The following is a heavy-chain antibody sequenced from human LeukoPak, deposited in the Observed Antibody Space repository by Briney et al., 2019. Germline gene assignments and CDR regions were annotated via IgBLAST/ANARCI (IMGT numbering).Heavy chain of an antibody. CDR2: INHCGST. J-gene: IGHJ4*02. D-gene: IGHD6-13*01. V-gene: IGHV4-34*01. CDR3: ARRRLSSSWYYFDY. CDR1: GGSFSGYY. Sequence: SETLSLTCAVYGGSFSGYYWSWIRQPPGKGLEWIGEINHCGSTNYNPSLKSRVTISVDTSKNQFSLKLSSVTAADTAVYYCARRRLSSSWYYFDYWGQGTLVTVSS.